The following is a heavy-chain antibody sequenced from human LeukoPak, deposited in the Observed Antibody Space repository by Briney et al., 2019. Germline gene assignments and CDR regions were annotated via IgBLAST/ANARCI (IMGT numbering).Heavy chain of an antibody. Sequence: GGSLRLSCAASGFTFDDYAMHWVRQAPGKGLEWVSGISWNSGSIGYADSVKGRFTISRDNAKDSLYLQMNSLRAEDTALYYCAKAYGSGSFTAEYYFDYWGQGTLVTVSS. J-gene: IGHJ4*02. V-gene: IGHV3-9*01. CDR3: AKAYGSGSFTAEYYFDY. CDR2: ISWNSGSI. D-gene: IGHD3-10*01. CDR1: GFTFDDYA.